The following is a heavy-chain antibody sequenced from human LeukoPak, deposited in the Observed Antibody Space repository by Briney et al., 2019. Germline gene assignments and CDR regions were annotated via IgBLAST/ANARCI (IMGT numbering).Heavy chain of an antibody. Sequence: SETLSLTCTVSGGSISSSSYYWGWIRQPPGKGLEWIGSIYYSGSTYYNPPLKSRVTISVDTSKNQFSLKLSSVTAADTAVYYCASTYNWNDRGLDAFDIWGQGTMVTVSS. CDR2: IYYSGST. V-gene: IGHV4-39*01. CDR1: GGSISSSSYY. CDR3: ASTYNWNDRGLDAFDI. D-gene: IGHD1-1*01. J-gene: IGHJ3*02.